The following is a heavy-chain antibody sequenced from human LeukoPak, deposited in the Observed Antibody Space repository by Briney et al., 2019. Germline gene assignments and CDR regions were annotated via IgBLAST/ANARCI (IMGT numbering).Heavy chain of an antibody. Sequence: ASVKVSCKASGYTFTSYGISWVREAPGQGLEWMGWISAYNGNTNYAQKLQGRVTMTTDTSTSTAYMELRSLRSDDTAVYYCARDRTPYSGSYYGGYWGQGTLVTVSS. CDR1: GYTFTSYG. CDR2: ISAYNGNT. D-gene: IGHD1-26*01. J-gene: IGHJ4*02. V-gene: IGHV1-18*01. CDR3: ARDRTPYSGSYYGGY.